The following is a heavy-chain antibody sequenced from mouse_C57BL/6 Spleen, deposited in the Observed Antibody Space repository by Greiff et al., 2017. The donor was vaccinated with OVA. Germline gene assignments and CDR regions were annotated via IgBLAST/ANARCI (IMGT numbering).Heavy chain of an antibody. CDR2: IDPSDSYT. Sequence: VKLQQPGAELVMPGASVKLSCKASGYTFTSYWMHWVKQRPGQGLEWIGEIDPSDSYTNYNQKFKGKSTLTVDKSSSTAYMQLSSLTSEDSAVYYCARRTYYSNLYAMDYWGQGTSVTVSS. J-gene: IGHJ4*01. CDR3: ARRTYYSNLYAMDY. V-gene: IGHV1-69*01. D-gene: IGHD2-5*01. CDR1: GYTFTSYW.